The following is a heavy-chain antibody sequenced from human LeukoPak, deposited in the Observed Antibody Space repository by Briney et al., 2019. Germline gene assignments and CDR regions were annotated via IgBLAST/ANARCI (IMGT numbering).Heavy chain of an antibody. V-gene: IGHV3-7*03. CDR2: IKPDGSQT. Sequence: GGSLRLSCAASGLTFTSYWMNWVRQAPGKGLEWVGNIKPDGSQTYYVDSVKGRFTISRDNAKNSVSLQLSSLRAEDTAVYFCVRSIDAWGQGTLVTVSS. D-gene: IGHD3-3*01. J-gene: IGHJ5*02. CDR3: VRSIDA. CDR1: GLTFTSYW.